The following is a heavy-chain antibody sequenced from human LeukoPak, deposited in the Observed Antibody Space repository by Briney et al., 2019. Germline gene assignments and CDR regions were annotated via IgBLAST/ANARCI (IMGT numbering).Heavy chain of an antibody. D-gene: IGHD4-17*01. CDR1: GFTFGSYA. CDR2: ISYDGSNK. Sequence: PGGSLRLSCAASGFTFGSYAMHWVRQAPGKGLEWEAVISYDGSNKYYVDSVKGRFTISRDNSKNTLYLQMDSLRAEDTAVYFCAKPYNYGVRDVHFDYWGQGTLVAVSS. V-gene: IGHV3-30*18. J-gene: IGHJ4*02. CDR3: AKPYNYGVRDVHFDY.